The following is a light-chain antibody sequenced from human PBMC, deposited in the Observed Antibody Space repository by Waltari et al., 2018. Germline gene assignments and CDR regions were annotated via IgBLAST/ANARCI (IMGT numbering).Light chain of an antibody. CDR1: QSLLYNSNDNNY. J-gene: IGKJ1*01. CDR3: QQYYSRRT. Sequence: DIVMTQSPDSLAVSLGETATITCKSSQSLLYNSNDNNYLAWYQQKPGQPPKLLIYWASTRHSGVPDRFSGSGSATDFTLTISSLQAEDVAVYYCQQYYSRRTFGQGTKVEIK. CDR2: WAS. V-gene: IGKV4-1*01.